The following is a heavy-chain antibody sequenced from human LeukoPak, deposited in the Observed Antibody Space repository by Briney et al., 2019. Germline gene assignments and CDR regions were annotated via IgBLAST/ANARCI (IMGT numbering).Heavy chain of an antibody. CDR1: GFTFSSYS. V-gene: IGHV3-21*01. CDR3: ASAGKGGGRAFDI. CDR2: ISSSSSYI. J-gene: IGHJ3*02. Sequence: GGSLRLSCAASGFTFSSYSMNWVRQAPGKGLEWVSSISSSSSYIYYADSVKGRFTISRDNAKNSLYLQMNSLRAEDTAVYYCASAGKGGGRAFDIWGQGTMVTVSS. D-gene: IGHD2-15*01.